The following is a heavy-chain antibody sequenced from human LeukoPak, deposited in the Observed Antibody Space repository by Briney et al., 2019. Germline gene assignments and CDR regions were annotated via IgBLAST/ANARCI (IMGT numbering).Heavy chain of an antibody. J-gene: IGHJ4*02. CDR2: IRYDGSYK. D-gene: IGHD4-11*01. CDR1: GFTFSSYS. Sequence: GGSLRLSCAASGFTFSSYSMNWVRQAPGKGLEWVAYIRYDGSYKHYADSVKGRFTISRDNSKNTLYLQMNSLRGEDTAVYYCAKDPLSPDPYSNYLFDYWGQGTLVTVSS. V-gene: IGHV3-30*02. CDR3: AKDPLSPDPYSNYLFDY.